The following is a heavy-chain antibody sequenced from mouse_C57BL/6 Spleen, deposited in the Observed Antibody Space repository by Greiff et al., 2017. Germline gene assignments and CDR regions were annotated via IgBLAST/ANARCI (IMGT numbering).Heavy chain of an antibody. D-gene: IGHD2-3*01. J-gene: IGHJ4*01. CDR3: ARDGYYDYYAMDY. CDR2: ISGGGGNT. CDR1: GFTFSSYT. V-gene: IGHV5-9*01. Sequence: EVKVVESGGGLVKPGGSLKLSCAASGFTFSSYTMSWVRQTPEKRLEWVATISGGGGNTYYPDSVKGRFTISRDNAKNTLYLQMSSLRSEDTALYYCARDGYYDYYAMDYWGQGTSVTVSS.